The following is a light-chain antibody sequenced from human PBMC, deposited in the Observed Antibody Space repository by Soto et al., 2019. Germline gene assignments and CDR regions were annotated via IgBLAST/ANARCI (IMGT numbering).Light chain of an antibody. CDR3: ASYTDSTIVM. V-gene: IGLV2-14*01. CDR1: SSDVGDYNY. CDR2: DVS. J-gene: IGLJ3*02. Sequence: QSALTQPASVSGSPGQSITISCTGTSSDVGDYNYVSWYQQHPGKAPKLMIYDVSHRPSGVSSRFSGSKSGNTASLTISGLQAEDEDDYYCASYTDSTIVMFGGGTKVTVL.